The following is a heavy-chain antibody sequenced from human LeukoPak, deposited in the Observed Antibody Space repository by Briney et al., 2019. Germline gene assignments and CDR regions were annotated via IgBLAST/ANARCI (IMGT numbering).Heavy chain of an antibody. CDR1: GFTFDDYA. J-gene: IGHJ3*02. D-gene: IGHD3-9*01. CDR3: AKSVRYFDWLCAFDI. CDR2: ISWDGGST. Sequence: GGSLRLSCAASGFTFDDYAMHWVRQAPGKGLEWVSLISWDGGSTYYADSVKGRFTISRDNSKNSLYLQMNSLRAEDTALYYCAKSVRYFDWLCAFDIWGQGTMVTVSS. V-gene: IGHV3-43D*03.